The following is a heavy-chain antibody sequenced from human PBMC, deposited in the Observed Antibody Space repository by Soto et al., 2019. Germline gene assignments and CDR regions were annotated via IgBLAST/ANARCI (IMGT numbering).Heavy chain of an antibody. D-gene: IGHD2-2*01. CDR2: IYPGDSDT. J-gene: IGHJ6*02. CDR1: GYSFTSYW. Sequence: PGESLKISCKGSGYSFTSYWIGWVRQMPGKGLEWMGIIYPGDSDTRYSPSFQGQVTISADKSISTAYLQWSSLKASDTAMYYCARQARQYCSSTSCYGYYYYGMDVWGQGTTVTVSS. V-gene: IGHV5-51*01. CDR3: ARQARQYCSSTSCYGYYYYGMDV.